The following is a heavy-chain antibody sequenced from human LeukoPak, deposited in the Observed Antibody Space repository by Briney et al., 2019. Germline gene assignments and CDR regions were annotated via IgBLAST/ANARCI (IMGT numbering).Heavy chain of an antibody. CDR1: GGSISSYY. J-gene: IGHJ4*02. D-gene: IGHD3-9*01. V-gene: IGHV4-59*08. Sequence: SETLSLTCTVSGGSISSYYWSWIRQPPGKGLEWIGYIYYSGSTNYNPSLKSRVTISVDTSTTQFSLNLRSVTAADTAVYYCARSPYYDILTGYHKGFDYWGQGTLVTVSS. CDR3: ARSPYYDILTGYHKGFDY. CDR2: IYYSGST.